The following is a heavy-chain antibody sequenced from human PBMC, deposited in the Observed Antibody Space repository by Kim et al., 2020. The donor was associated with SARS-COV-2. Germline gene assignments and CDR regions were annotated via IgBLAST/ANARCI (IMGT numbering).Heavy chain of an antibody. CDR2: IDPSDSYT. CDR1: GYSFTSYW. Sequence: GESLKISCKGSGYSFTSYWISWVRQMPGKGLEWMGRIDPSDSYTNYSPSFQGHVTISADKSISTAYLQWSSLKASDTAMYYCASHYGSGSYYRGDAFDIWGQGTRVTVSS. CDR3: ASHYGSGSYYRGDAFDI. D-gene: IGHD3-10*01. V-gene: IGHV5-10-1*01. J-gene: IGHJ3*02.